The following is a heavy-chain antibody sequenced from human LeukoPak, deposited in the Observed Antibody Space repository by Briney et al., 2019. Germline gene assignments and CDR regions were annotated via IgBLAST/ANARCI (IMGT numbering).Heavy chain of an antibody. J-gene: IGHJ4*02. CDR2: INPNSGGT. CDR3: ARDSIAARPGFDY. D-gene: IGHD6-6*01. V-gene: IGHV1-2*02. CDR1: GYTFTGYY. Sequence: ASVKVSFKASGYTFTGYYMHWVRQAPGQGLEWMGWINPNSGGTNYAQKFQGRVTMTRDTSISTAYMELRRLRSDDTAVYYCARDSIAARPGFDYWGQGTLVTVSS.